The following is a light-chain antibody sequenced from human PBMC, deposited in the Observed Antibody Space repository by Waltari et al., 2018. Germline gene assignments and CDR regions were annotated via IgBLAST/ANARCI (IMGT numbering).Light chain of an antibody. Sequence: DIQMTQSPSSLSASVGDRVTITCRASATISKNLNWLQQKPGKAPKLLIYGASRLQSGVPSRFSGSGSGTDFSLTINSLQAEDFATYFCEQTYTTPLTFGGGTKVEIK. CDR1: ATISKN. CDR2: GAS. CDR3: EQTYTTPLT. V-gene: IGKV1-39*01. J-gene: IGKJ4*01.